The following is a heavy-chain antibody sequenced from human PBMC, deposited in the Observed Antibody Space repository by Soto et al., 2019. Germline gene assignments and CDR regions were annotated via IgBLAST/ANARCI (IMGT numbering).Heavy chain of an antibody. D-gene: IGHD6-6*01. V-gene: IGHV3-30-3*01. J-gene: IGHJ6*02. CDR1: GFTFSSYA. CDR3: ARDYSSSSDYYGMDV. Sequence: PGGSLRLSCAASGFTFSSYAMHWVRQAPGKGLEWVAVISYDGSNKYYADSVKGRFTISRDNSKNTLYLQMNSLRAEDTAVYYCARDYSSSSDYYGMDVWGQGATVTVSS. CDR2: ISYDGSNK.